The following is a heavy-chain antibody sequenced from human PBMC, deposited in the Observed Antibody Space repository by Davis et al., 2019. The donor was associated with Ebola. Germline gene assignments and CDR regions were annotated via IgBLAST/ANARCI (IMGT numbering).Heavy chain of an antibody. V-gene: IGHV3-48*02. CDR1: GITFSRYS. Sequence: GEFLKISCAASGITFSRYSMNWVRQAPGKGLEWVAFISSGSFTIHYADSVKGRFTISRDNAKNSLFLQMNSLRDEDTAVYYCARWSILGQWGQGTLVTVSS. D-gene: IGHD3-3*01. CDR3: ARWSILGQ. J-gene: IGHJ4*02. CDR2: ISSGSFTI.